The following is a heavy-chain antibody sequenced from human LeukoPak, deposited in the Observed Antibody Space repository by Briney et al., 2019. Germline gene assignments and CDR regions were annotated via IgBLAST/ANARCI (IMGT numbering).Heavy chain of an antibody. J-gene: IGHJ4*02. Sequence: GGSLRLSCAASGFTFSSYSMNWVRQAPGKGLEWVSHISSSSSTIYYADSVKGRFTISRDNTKNSLYLQINSLRAEDTAVYYCARGPAVDTAMVTEDATDYWGQGTLVTVSS. CDR1: GFTFSSYS. D-gene: IGHD5-18*01. CDR3: ARGPAVDTAMVTEDATDY. V-gene: IGHV3-48*04. CDR2: ISSSSSTI.